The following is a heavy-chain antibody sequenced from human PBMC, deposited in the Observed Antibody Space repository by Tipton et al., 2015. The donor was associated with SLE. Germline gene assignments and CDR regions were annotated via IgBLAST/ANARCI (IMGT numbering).Heavy chain of an antibody. Sequence: SLRLSCAASGFTFSNTWMSWVRQAPGKGLELVGRIKSKTDGETTDYTGALKGRFSISRDDSKNTLHLQMNSLRAEDTAVYYCAKDLSNYFDYWGQGTLVTVSS. J-gene: IGHJ4*02. CDR2: IKSKTDGETT. V-gene: IGHV3-15*01. D-gene: IGHD2/OR15-2a*01. CDR3: AKDLSNYFDY. CDR1: GFTFSNTW.